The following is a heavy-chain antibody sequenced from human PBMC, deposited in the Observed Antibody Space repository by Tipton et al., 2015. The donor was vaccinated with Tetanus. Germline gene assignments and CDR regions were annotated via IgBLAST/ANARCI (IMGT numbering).Heavy chain of an antibody. CDR1: GASVRSGDYQ. J-gene: IGHJ4*02. Sequence: TLSLTCSVSGASVRSGDYQWNWIRQPPGKGLEWIGYVYYTGSTDYNPSLKSRVTISVDTSKSQFSLRLTSVTAADTAVYYCARSKLLRFGGSLSGFGSWGQGSLVTVSA. CDR2: VYYTGST. D-gene: IGHD3-10*01. CDR3: ARSKLLRFGGSLSGFGS. V-gene: IGHV4-61*08.